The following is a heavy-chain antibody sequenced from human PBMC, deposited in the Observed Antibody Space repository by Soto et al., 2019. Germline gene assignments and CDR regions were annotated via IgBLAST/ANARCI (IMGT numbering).Heavy chain of an antibody. J-gene: IGHJ4*02. Sequence: QVQLQESGPGLVTPSGTLSLTCAVSGGSISSNNWWSWVRQPPGKGLEWIGEIYHDGNTHYNPSLKSRVTISVDKSKNHFALILSSLTAADTAVYYCAKLDGDGYWGQGTLVTVSS. D-gene: IGHD1-1*01. CDR2: IYHDGNT. CDR3: AKLDGDGY. CDR1: GGSISSNNW. V-gene: IGHV4-4*02.